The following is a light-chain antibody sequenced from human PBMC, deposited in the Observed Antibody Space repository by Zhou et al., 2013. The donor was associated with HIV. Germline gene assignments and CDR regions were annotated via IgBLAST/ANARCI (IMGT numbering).Light chain of an antibody. J-gene: IGKJ1*01. CDR2: ATS. V-gene: IGKV3-11*01. CDR1: EYVTRY. Sequence: EIVLTQSPATLSLSPGERATLSCRASEYVTRYLAWYQQKPGQAPRLLIYATSNRATDIPPRFSGSGSGTDYTLTINTLEPEDFAVYSCQQYASSPRTFGQG. CDR3: QQYASSPRT.